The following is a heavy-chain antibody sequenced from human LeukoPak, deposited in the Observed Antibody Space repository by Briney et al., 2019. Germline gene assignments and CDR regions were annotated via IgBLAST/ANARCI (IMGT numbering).Heavy chain of an antibody. D-gene: IGHD3-10*01. Sequence: SETLSLTCAVYDGSFSGYYWSWIRQPPGKGLEWIGEINHSGSTNYNPSLKSRVTISVDTSKNQFSLKLSSVTAADTAVYYCASSVFAGSYYKGDYWGQGTLVTVSS. CDR3: ASSVFAGSYYKGDY. CDR2: INHSGST. J-gene: IGHJ4*02. CDR1: DGSFSGYY. V-gene: IGHV4-34*01.